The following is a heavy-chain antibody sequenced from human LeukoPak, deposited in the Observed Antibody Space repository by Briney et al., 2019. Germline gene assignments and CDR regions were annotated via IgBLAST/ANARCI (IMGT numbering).Heavy chain of an antibody. CDR3: ARGSLEHSSILEN. J-gene: IGHJ4*02. CDR1: GRSITNYY. V-gene: IGHV4-59*01. D-gene: IGHD1-1*01. CDR2: IYYSGSS. Sequence: SETLSLTCTVSGRSITNYYWNWLRQPPGKGLEWIGYIYYSGSSAHNRTFKSRLTIPRDTSKNQFSLRLTSVIAADTAVYYCARGSLEHSSILENWGQGTLVTVSS.